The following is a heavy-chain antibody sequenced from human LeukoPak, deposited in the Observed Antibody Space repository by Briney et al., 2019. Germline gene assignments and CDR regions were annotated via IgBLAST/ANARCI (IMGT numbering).Heavy chain of an antibody. CDR3: ARQEVVPAANPFDAFDI. V-gene: IGHV4-59*05. CDR1: GGSISSYY. J-gene: IGHJ3*02. Sequence: SETLSLTCTVSGGSISSYYWSWIRQPPGKGLEWIGSIYYSGSTYYNPSLKSRVTISVDTSKNQFSLKLSSVTAADTALYYCARQEVVPAANPFDAFDIWGQGTMVTVSS. CDR2: IYYSGST. D-gene: IGHD2-2*01.